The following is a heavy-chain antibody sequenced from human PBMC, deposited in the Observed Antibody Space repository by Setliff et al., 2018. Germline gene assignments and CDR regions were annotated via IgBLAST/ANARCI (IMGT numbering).Heavy chain of an antibody. J-gene: IGHJ5*02. CDR2: IFYSGRT. CDR1: GASITNINYY. D-gene: IGHD6-13*01. Sequence: PSETLSLTCTVSGASITNINYYWGLIRQPPGKGLEWIGSIFYSGRTFYNPSLKSRVTISVDTSKNQFSLTLSSVTAADTAVYYCARGAVAGKMSWFDPWGQGNLVTVSS. V-gene: IGHV4-39*01. CDR3: ARGAVAGKMSWFDP.